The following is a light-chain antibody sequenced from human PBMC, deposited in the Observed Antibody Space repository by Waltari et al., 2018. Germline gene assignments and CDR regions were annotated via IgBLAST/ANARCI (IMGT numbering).Light chain of an antibody. Sequence: QSSPPQPPPASGTPGQPVAISCTGRGRAVGPYNFFPWYQHHPGKAPKLLIYEVTKRPSGVPYRFSGSKSDNSASLTVSGLQPDDEAYYYCTSFAGGNTVIFGGGTKLTVL. CDR3: TSFAGGNTVI. CDR1: GRAVGPYNF. V-gene: IGLV2-8*01. J-gene: IGLJ2*01. CDR2: EVT.